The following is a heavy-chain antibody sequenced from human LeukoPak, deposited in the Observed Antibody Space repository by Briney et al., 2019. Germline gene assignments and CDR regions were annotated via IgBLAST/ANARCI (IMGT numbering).Heavy chain of an antibody. CDR2: ISAYNGNT. Sequence: ASVKVSCKASCYTFTSYGISGVRQAPGQGLKWMGWISAYNGNTNYPQKLQGRVTMTTDTSTSTAYMELRSLRSDDTAVYYCARARVTREIDYWGQGTLVTVSS. CDR1: CYTFTSYG. J-gene: IGHJ4*02. V-gene: IGHV1-18*01. D-gene: IGHD4-11*01. CDR3: ARARVTREIDY.